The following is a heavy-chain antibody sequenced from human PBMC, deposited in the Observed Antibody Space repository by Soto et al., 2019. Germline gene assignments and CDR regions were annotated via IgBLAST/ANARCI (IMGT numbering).Heavy chain of an antibody. CDR2: ISYDGRNK. J-gene: IGHJ4*02. Sequence: LRLSCAASGFSLNDYGMHWVRQPPGKGLEWVADISYDGRNKYYTDSVRGRFTISRDISKGTLYLQMNSLRPEDTAVYYCAKSNRGAYDTPDFWGQGTLVTVSS. V-gene: IGHV3-30*18. CDR1: GFSLNDYG. CDR3: AKSNRGAYDTPDF. D-gene: IGHD3-22*01.